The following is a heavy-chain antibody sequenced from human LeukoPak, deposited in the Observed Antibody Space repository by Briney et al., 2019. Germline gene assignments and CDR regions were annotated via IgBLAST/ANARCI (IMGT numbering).Heavy chain of an antibody. V-gene: IGHV4-59*08. CDR2: IYYSGST. CDR1: GGSISSYY. D-gene: IGHD3-22*01. Sequence: PSETLSLTCTVSGGSISSYYWSWIRQPPGKGLEWIGYIYYSGSTNYNPSLKSRVTISVDTSKNQFSLKLSSVTAADTAVYYCAASRYYYDSSGYYETRAAEYFQHWGQGTLVTVSS. CDR3: AASRYYYDSSGYYETRAAEYFQH. J-gene: IGHJ1*01.